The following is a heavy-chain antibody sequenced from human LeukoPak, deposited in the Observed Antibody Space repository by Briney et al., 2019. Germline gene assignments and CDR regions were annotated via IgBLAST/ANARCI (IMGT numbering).Heavy chain of an antibody. V-gene: IGHV3-11*04. J-gene: IGHJ4*02. Sequence: PGGSLRLSCAASGFTFSDYYMSWIRQAPGKGLEWVSYISSSGSTIYYADSVKGRFTISRDNAKNTLHLQMNSLRAEDTAVYYCARSYGSGVPTSYWGQGTLVTVSS. CDR2: ISSSGSTI. CDR1: GFTFSDYY. D-gene: IGHD6-19*01. CDR3: ARSYGSGVPTSY.